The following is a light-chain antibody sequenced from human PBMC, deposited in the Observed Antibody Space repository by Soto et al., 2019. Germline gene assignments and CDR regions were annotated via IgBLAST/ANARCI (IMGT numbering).Light chain of an antibody. V-gene: IGKV3-11*01. CDR2: EAS. CDR1: ESVSTF. Sequence: EIVLTQSPATLSLSPGERATLSCRASESVSTFLAWYQQKPGQAPRLLIYEASSRATGIPARFSGGGSGTVFTLTISRLEPEDFPVYYCQQRSNWPWTFGQGTKVEI. J-gene: IGKJ1*01. CDR3: QQRSNWPWT.